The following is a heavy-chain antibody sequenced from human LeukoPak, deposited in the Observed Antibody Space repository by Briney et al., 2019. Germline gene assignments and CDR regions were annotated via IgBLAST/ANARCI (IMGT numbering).Heavy chain of an antibody. D-gene: IGHD3-22*01. V-gene: IGHV3-23*01. Sequence: PGGSLRLSCAASGFTFSSYAMSWVRQAPGKGLEWGSGISGSDGTTYYADSVKGRFTISRDNSRNTLYPQMNSLRAEDTAVYYCAKVDSSGYYSKNFHYWGQGSLVTVSS. CDR1: GFTFSSYA. J-gene: IGHJ4*02. CDR3: AKVDSSGYYSKNFHY. CDR2: ISGSDGTT.